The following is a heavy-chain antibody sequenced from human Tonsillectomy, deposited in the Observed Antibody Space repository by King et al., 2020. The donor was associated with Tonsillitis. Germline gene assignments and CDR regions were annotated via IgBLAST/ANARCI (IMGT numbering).Heavy chain of an antibody. V-gene: IGHV3-13*01. CDR2: IYTAGDT. Sequence: VQLVESGGGLVQPGGSLRLSCAASGFTFSSYDMHWVRQATGKGLEWVSTIYTAGDTYYPGSVKGRFTISRDNAKNSLYLQMNSLRAGGTAVYYGARGRTELVTRGAFDIWGQGTMVTVSS. CDR3: ARGRTELVTRGAFDI. D-gene: IGHD1-1*01. CDR1: GFTFSSYD. J-gene: IGHJ3*02.